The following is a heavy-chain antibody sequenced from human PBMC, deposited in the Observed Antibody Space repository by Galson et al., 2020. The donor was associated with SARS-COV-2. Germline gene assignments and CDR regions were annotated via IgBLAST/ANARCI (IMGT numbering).Heavy chain of an antibody. CDR1: GFTYTSYA. Sequence: SVQVPFKTSGFTYTSYAVQWVRQARGQRLEWIGWIVVCSGKKNYAHKLQERVTHTRDMSPSTAYMELSSLAYEDMAVDYCAAFVARPVYWGQGTLVTVSS. CDR3: AAFVARPVY. CDR2: IVVCSGKK. D-gene: IGHD6-6*01. J-gene: IGHJ4*02. V-gene: IGHV1-58*01.